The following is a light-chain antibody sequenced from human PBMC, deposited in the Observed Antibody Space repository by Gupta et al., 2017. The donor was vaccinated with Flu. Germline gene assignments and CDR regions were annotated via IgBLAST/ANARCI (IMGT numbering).Light chain of an antibody. CDR1: SSNIGAQYD. J-gene: IGLJ1*01. Sequence: VTISCAGTSSNIGAQYDVHWYQQVPGTAPKLLIFGNNNRPSGVPDRFSGSKSGTSASLAISGLRTEDEAEYYCQTYDTGRGGYVFGTATKVTVL. CDR2: GNN. V-gene: IGLV1-40*01. CDR3: QTYDTGRGGYV.